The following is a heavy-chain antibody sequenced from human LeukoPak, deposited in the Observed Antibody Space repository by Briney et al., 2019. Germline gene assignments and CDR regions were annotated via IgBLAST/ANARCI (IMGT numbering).Heavy chain of an antibody. Sequence: GGSLRLSCTASGFTFISYAMSWVRQAPGKGLEWVSAISGSGGSTYYADSVKGRFTISRDNSKNTLYLQMNSLRAEDTAVYYCAKGRDYYDSSGYYYYLDYWGQGTLVTVSS. CDR1: GFTFISYA. D-gene: IGHD3-22*01. CDR2: ISGSGGST. J-gene: IGHJ4*02. CDR3: AKGRDYYDSSGYYYYLDY. V-gene: IGHV3-23*01.